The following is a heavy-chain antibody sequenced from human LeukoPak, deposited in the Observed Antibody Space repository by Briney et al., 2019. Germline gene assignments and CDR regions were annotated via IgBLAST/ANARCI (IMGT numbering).Heavy chain of an antibody. J-gene: IGHJ5*02. V-gene: IGHV1-18*01. CDR2: ISDYNSNT. D-gene: IGHD3-9*01. CDR3: ARASPVLRYFDWLFFDWFDP. CDR1: GYTFTSYG. Sequence: ASVKVSCKASGYTFTSYGISWVRQAPGQGLEWMGWISDYNSNTNYAQKLQGRVTMTTDTSTSTAYMELRSLRSDDTAVYYCARASPVLRYFDWLFFDWFDPWGQGTLVTVSS.